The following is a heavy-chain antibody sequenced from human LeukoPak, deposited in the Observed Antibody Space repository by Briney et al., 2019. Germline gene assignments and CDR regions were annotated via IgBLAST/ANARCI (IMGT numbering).Heavy chain of an antibody. D-gene: IGHD5-18*01. J-gene: IGHJ4*02. CDR2: INPSGGST. CDR1: GYTFTSYY. V-gene: IGHV1-46*01. Sequence: ASVKVSCKASGYTFTSYYMHWVRQAPGQGLEWMGIINPSGGSTSYAQKFQGRVTMTRDMSTSTVYMELSSLRSEDTAVYYCARDGTVDTAMVNGFDYWGQGTLVTVSS. CDR3: ARDGTVDTAMVNGFDY.